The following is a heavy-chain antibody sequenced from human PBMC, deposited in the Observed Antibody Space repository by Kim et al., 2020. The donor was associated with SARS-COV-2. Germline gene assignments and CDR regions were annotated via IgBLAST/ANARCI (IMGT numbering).Heavy chain of an antibody. CDR2: SA. V-gene: IGHV3-23*01. Sequence: SATYADSVKGRFTISRDTSKNTLDLQMNSLRDDDTAVYYCAKDVYRWAFHVWGQGTVVTVSS. D-gene: IGHD2-8*01. J-gene: IGHJ3*01. CDR3: AKDVYRWAFHV.